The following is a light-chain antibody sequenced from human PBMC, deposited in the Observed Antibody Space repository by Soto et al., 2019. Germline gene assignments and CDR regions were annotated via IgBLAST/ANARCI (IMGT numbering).Light chain of an antibody. V-gene: IGKV1-9*01. J-gene: IGKJ3*01. CDR1: QGIANF. Sequence: GDRVTISCRASQGIANFLAWYQQKPGKAPKLLIYAASTLQSGVPSRFSGSGSGTDFTLTISSLQPEDFATYYCQQLXSFXXXFGPGTKVDIK. CDR3: QQLXSFXXX. CDR2: AAS.